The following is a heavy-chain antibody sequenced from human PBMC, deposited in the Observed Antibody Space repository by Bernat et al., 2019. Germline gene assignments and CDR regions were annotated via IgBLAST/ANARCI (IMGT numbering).Heavy chain of an antibody. Sequence: EVQLVESGGGLVQPGGSLRLSCAASGFTFSSYWMSWVRQAPGKGLEWVANIKQDGSEKYYVDSVKGRFTISRDNAKNSLYLQLNSLRAEDTAVYYCARVSMTTVNGMDVWGQGTTVTVSS. CDR3: ARVSMTTVNGMDV. CDR1: GFTFSSYW. J-gene: IGHJ6*02. CDR2: IKQDGSEK. D-gene: IGHD4-17*01. V-gene: IGHV3-7*01.